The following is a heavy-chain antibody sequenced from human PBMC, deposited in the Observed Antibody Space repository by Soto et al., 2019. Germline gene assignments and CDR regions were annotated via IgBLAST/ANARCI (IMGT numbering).Heavy chain of an antibody. CDR1: GLSFSSDS. Sequence: EVQLVESGGGLVKPGGSLRLSCTASGLSFSSDSMNWVRQAPGKGLEWVSSISGSSSYIYYADSVKGRFTISRDNAKNSVYLQMNSLRAEDTAVYYCARGLGYCNVGSCSGAFDMWGQGTTVTVSS. J-gene: IGHJ3*02. CDR3: ARGLGYCNVGSCSGAFDM. CDR2: ISGSSSYI. V-gene: IGHV3-21*01. D-gene: IGHD2-15*01.